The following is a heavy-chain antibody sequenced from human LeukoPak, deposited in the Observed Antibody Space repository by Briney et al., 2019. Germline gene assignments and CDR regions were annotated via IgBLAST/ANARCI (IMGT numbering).Heavy chain of an antibody. CDR3: AKIAHYGAYSDY. J-gene: IGHJ4*02. CDR2: FNPKDGET. Sequence: ASVKVSCKVSGYTLTELSIHWLRQAPGKGLEWMGGFNPKDGETIYAREFQGRVTMTEDASTDTAYMELSSLRSEDTAVYYCAKIAHYGAYSDYWGQGTLVTVSS. D-gene: IGHD4-17*01. V-gene: IGHV1-24*01. CDR1: GYTLTELS.